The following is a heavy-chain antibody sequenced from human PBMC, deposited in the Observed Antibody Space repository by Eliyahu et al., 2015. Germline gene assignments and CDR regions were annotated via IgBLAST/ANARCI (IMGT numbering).Heavy chain of an antibody. V-gene: IGHV4-4*02. CDR3: ARCEFLVYSGWFDP. CDR1: GXXISSSQW. D-gene: IGHD1-26*01. CDR2: IYHSGST. Sequence: QVQLQESGPGLVEPSGTLSLNCAVXGXXISSSQWWTWVRQPPGKGLEWIGEIYHSGSTNYNPSLKSRVTISVDKSKNQFSLRLTSVTAADTAVYYCARCEFLVYSGWFDPWGQGILVTVAS. J-gene: IGHJ5*02.